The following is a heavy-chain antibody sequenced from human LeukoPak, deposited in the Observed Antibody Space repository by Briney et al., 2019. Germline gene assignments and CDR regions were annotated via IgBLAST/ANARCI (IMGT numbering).Heavy chain of an antibody. CDR1: GGSISSSSYY. CDR2: IYYSGST. D-gene: IGHD6-13*01. J-gene: IGHJ4*02. V-gene: IGHV4-39*01. Sequence: KTSETLSLTCTVSGGSISSSSYYWGWIRQPPGKGLEWIGSIYYSGSTYYNPSLKSRVTISVDTSKNQFSLKLSSVTAADTAVYYCARQPSRRWYFAYWGQGTLVTVSS. CDR3: ARQPSRRWYFAY.